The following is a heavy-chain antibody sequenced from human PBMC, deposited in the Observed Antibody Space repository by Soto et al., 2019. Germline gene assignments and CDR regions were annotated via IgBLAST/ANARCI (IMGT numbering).Heavy chain of an antibody. J-gene: IGHJ6*02. CDR2: ISYDGSNK. V-gene: IGHV3-30*18. D-gene: IGHD4-4*01. CDR3: AKTTTTAVYYYGMDV. CDR1: GFTFSSYG. Sequence: GGSLRLSCAASGFTFSSYGMHWVRQAPGKGLEWVAVISYDGSNKYYADSVKGRFTISRDNSKNTLYLQMNSLRAEDTAVYYCAKTTTTAVYYYGMDVWGQGTTVTVSS.